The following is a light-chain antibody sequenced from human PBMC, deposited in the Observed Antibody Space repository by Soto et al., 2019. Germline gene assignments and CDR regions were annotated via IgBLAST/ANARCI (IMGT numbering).Light chain of an antibody. CDR1: QDISNY. J-gene: IGKJ3*01. Sequence: DIQMTQSPSSLSASVGDRVTITCQASQDISNYLNWYQQKPGKAPKLLIYDASNLETGVPSRFSGSGSGTDFTFTISSLQPEDIATYYCQQYDNLGPFTFGPGTKVDIK. CDR3: QQYDNLGPFT. V-gene: IGKV1-33*01. CDR2: DAS.